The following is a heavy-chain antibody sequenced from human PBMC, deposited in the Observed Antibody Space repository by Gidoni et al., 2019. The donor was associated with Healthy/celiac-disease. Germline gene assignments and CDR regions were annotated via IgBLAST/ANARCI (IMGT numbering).Heavy chain of an antibody. CDR1: GSNFSSYA. CDR2: IIPIVGTA. D-gene: IGHD7-27*01. CDR3: ARGLTGDLAYDAFDI. Sequence: VQLVQSGAEVKKPGSSVKVSCKASGSNFSSYAISWVRQAPGQGLEWMGGIIPIVGTANYAQKFQGSVTITADKSTSTAYMELRSLRSEDTAVYYCARGLTGDLAYDAFDILGQGTMVTVSS. V-gene: IGHV1-69*06. J-gene: IGHJ3*02.